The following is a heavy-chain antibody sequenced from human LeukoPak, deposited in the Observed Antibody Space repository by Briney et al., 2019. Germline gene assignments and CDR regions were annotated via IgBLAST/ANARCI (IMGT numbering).Heavy chain of an antibody. D-gene: IGHD5-18*01. V-gene: IGHV3-9*01. CDR3: AKDKTGGYSYGPIHL. Sequence: GGSLRLSCAASGFTFDDYAMHWVRVGPVKGLEWVPGISWDSGDVDYADSVKGRFIISRDNAKNSLYLEMNSLRAEDTAYYYCAKDKTGGYSYGPIHLWGQGTLVTVSS. J-gene: IGHJ5*02. CDR1: GFTFDDYA. CDR2: ISWDSGDV.